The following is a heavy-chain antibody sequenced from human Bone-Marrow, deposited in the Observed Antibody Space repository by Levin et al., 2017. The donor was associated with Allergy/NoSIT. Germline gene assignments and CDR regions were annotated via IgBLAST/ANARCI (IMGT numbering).Heavy chain of an antibody. J-gene: IGHJ6*02. Sequence: ASVKVSCKTSGYTFSSYDIAWVRQATGQGLEWVGWMNPNSGNTGYAQRFQGRVTMTGDTSISTAYMELSSLRSEDTAVYYCARAVRNQLVSDVWGQGTTVSVSS. CDR1: GYTFSSYD. D-gene: IGHD2-2*01. CDR3: ARAVRNQLVSDV. CDR2: MNPNSGNT. V-gene: IGHV1-8*01.